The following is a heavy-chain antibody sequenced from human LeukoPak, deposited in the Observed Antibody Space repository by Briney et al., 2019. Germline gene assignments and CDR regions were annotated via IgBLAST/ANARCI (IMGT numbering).Heavy chain of an antibody. CDR1: GVSITTYY. J-gene: IGHJ4*02. CDR3: ARGRDGCQG. V-gene: IGHV4-59*01. Sequence: SETLSLTCTVSGVSITTYYWSWIRQPPGKGLEWIGYIHYSGSSSYNPTLKSRVTISVDMSRNQFSLKLSSVTAADTAVYYCARGRDGCQGWGQGTLVTVSS. CDR2: IHYSGSS. D-gene: IGHD5-24*01.